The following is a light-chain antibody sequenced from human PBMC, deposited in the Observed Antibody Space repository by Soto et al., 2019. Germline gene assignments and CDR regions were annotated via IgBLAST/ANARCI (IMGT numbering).Light chain of an antibody. CDR1: QEISNY. J-gene: IGKJ1*01. CDR2: DAS. Sequence: DIQMIQSPSSLSASVGDRVTITCQASQEISNYLNWYQQKPGKAPKLLIYDASNLERGVPSRFSGRGSWTDFTFTISSLQPEDFATYYGQQYDHLPRTFGRGTKVEIK. CDR3: QQYDHLPRT. V-gene: IGKV1-33*01.